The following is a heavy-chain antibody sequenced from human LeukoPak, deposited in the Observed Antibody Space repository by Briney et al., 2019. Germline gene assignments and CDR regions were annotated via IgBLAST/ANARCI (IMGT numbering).Heavy chain of an antibody. Sequence: SSETLSLTCTVSGGSISSSSYYWGWIRQPPGKGLEWIGSIYYSGSTYYNPSLKSRVTISVDTSKNQFSLKLSSVTAADTAVYYCARAPGPNDFWSGYYIWFDPWGQGTLVTVSS. CDR1: GGSISSSSYY. J-gene: IGHJ5*02. CDR2: IYYSGST. V-gene: IGHV4-39*07. CDR3: ARAPGPNDFWSGYYIWFDP. D-gene: IGHD3-3*01.